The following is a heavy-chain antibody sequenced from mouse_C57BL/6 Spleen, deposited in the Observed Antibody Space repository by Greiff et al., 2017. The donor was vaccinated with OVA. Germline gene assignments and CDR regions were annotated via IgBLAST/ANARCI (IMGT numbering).Heavy chain of an antibody. J-gene: IGHJ2*01. D-gene: IGHD3-2*02. CDR1: GYTFTSYW. V-gene: IGHV1-53*01. CDR2: INPSNGGT. Sequence: QVQLKQPGTELVKPGASVKLSCKASGYTFTSYWMHWVKQRPGQGLEWIGNINPSNGGTNYNEKFKSKATLTVDKSSSTAYMQLSSLTSEDSAVYYCARSGGSGYYFDYWGQGTTLTVSS. CDR3: ARSGGSGYYFDY.